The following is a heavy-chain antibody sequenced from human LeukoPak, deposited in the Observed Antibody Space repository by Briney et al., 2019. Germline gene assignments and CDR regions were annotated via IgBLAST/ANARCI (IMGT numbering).Heavy chain of an antibody. V-gene: IGHV3-74*03. J-gene: IGHJ4*02. CDR3: ARGGYSGHDSLGL. Sequence: GGSLRLSCAASGFTFDSYYMHWVRQGPGKGLVWVSRVNSDGMSIKYADSVKGRFTISRDNAKNTLHLQMDSLTADDTAVYYCARGGYSGHDSLGLWGQGTLVTVS. D-gene: IGHD5-12*01. CDR1: GFTFDSYY. CDR2: VNSDGMSI.